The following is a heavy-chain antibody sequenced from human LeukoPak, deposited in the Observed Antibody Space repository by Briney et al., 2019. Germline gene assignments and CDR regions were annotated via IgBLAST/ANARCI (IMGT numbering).Heavy chain of an antibody. D-gene: IGHD1-20*01. J-gene: IGHJ4*02. V-gene: IGHV3-30*18. Sequence: PGRSLRLSCAASGFTFSKYGMHWVRQAPGKGLEWVAIISYDGSNKYYADSVKGRFTISRDNSKNTLYLQMNSLRAEDTAVYYCANNWNDGYFDYWGQGTLVTVSS. CDR2: ISYDGSNK. CDR1: GFTFSKYG. CDR3: ANNWNDGYFDY.